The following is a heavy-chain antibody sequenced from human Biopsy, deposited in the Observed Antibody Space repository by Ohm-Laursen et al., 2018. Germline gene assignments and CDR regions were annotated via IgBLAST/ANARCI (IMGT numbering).Heavy chain of an antibody. CDR2: ISYDQITK. D-gene: IGHD5/OR15-5a*01. CDR3: AKDLSVFYFYGIDV. Sequence: SLRLSCTASGFTFRTYGMHWVRLAPGKGLEWVAVISYDQITKHYADSVRGRFTISRDNSKNTLYLQVNSLRAEDTAVYYCAKDLSVFYFYGIDVWGQGTTVTVSS. CDR1: GFTFRTYG. V-gene: IGHV3-30*18. J-gene: IGHJ6*02.